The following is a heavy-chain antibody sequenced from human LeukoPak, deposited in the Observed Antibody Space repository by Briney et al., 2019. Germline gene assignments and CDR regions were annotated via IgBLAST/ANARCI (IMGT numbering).Heavy chain of an antibody. Sequence: PGGSLRLSCAASRFTFNNYAMNWVRQAPGKGLEWVSGISGSGDSTYYADSVKGRFTISSDNSKNTLYLQMDNLRAEDAAVYYCAREPRPVGATSFGYYFDYWGQGTLVTVSS. CDR2: ISGSGDST. D-gene: IGHD1-26*01. CDR1: RFTFNNYA. CDR3: AREPRPVGATSFGYYFDY. J-gene: IGHJ4*02. V-gene: IGHV3-23*01.